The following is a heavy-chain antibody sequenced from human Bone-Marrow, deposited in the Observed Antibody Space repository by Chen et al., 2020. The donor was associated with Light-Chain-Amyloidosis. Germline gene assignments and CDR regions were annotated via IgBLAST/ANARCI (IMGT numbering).Heavy chain of an antibody. CDR3: AKEASTGYYRTADY. J-gene: IGHJ4*02. CDR2: ITYGGTNQ. D-gene: IGHD3-22*01. Sequence: QVQLVESGGGVVQPGGSLRLSCAASGFTFSSCGMHWVRQAPGKGLEWLAVITYGGTNQYYADSVRGRFSIFTDNSKNIVYLQMSSLRTEETAVYYCAKEASTGYYRTADYWGQGTLVTVSS. V-gene: IGHV3-30*18. CDR1: GFTFSSCG.